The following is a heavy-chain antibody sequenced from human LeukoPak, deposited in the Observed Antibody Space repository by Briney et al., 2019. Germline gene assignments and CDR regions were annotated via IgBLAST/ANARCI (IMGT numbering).Heavy chain of an antibody. J-gene: IGHJ4*02. D-gene: IGHD2-2*03. CDR2: ISSSSSTI. CDR1: GFTFSIYS. Sequence: PGGSLRLSCAASGFTFSIYSMNWVRQAPGKGLEWVSHISSSSSTIYYADSVKGRFTISRDNAKNSLYLQMNSLRAEDTAVYYCVILYTGYCSPSCSPTTLGWGQGTLVTVSS. V-gene: IGHV3-48*04. CDR3: VILYTGYCSPSCSPTTLG.